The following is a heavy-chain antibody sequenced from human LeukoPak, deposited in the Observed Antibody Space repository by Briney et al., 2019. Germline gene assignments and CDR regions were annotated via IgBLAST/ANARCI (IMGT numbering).Heavy chain of an antibody. V-gene: IGHV1-69*13. CDR3: ARDHGITIFGVVISNGMDV. D-gene: IGHD3-3*01. CDR2: IIPIFGTA. Sequence: SVKVSCKASGGTFSSYAISWVRQAPGQGLEWMGGIIPIFGTANYAQKFHGRVTITADESTSTAYMELSSLRSEDTAVYYCARDHGITIFGVVISNGMDVWGQGTTVTVSS. J-gene: IGHJ6*02. CDR1: GGTFSSYA.